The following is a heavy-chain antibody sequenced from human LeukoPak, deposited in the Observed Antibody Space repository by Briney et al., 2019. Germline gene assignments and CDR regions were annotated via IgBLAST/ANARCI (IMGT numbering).Heavy chain of an antibody. Sequence: HGESLKISCKGSGSSFTSYWIGWVRPVPGKGLEWTGIIYPGDSDTRYSPSFQGQVTISADKSISTAYLQWSSLKASDTAMYYCARLYYYASGSYYTYFDYWGQGTLVTVSS. J-gene: IGHJ4*02. D-gene: IGHD3-10*01. CDR1: GSSFTSYW. CDR3: ARLYYYASGSYYTYFDY. V-gene: IGHV5-51*01. CDR2: IYPGDSDT.